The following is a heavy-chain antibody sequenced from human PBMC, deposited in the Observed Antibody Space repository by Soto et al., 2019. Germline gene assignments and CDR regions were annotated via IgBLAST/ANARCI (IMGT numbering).Heavy chain of an antibody. J-gene: IGHJ5*02. Sequence: LSLTCTVSGGSISSYYWSWIRQPPGKGLEWIGYIYYSGSTYYNPSLKSRVTISVDTSKNQFSLKLSSVTAADTAVYYCARASRSGWYGGGWFDPWGQGTLVTAPQ. CDR3: ARASRSGWYGGGWFDP. CDR2: IYYSGST. V-gene: IGHV4-59*08. D-gene: IGHD6-19*01. CDR1: GGSISSYY.